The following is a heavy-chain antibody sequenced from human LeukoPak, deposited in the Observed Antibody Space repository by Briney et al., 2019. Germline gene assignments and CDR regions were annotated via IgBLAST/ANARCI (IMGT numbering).Heavy chain of an antibody. V-gene: IGHV3-74*01. D-gene: IGHD3-10*01. CDR1: GFTFSSYW. Sequence: GSLRLSCAASGFTFSSYWMHWVRQAPGKGLVWVSRINTDGSSTSYADSVKGRFTISRDNAKNTLYLQMNSLRAEDTAVYYCARDRRGFGEPPRVYYGMDVWGQGTTVTVSS. J-gene: IGHJ6*02. CDR3: ARDRRGFGEPPRVYYGMDV. CDR2: INTDGSST.